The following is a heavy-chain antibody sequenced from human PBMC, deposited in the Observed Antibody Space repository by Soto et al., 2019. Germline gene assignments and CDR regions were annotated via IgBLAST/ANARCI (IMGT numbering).Heavy chain of an antibody. CDR3: AGGKLDPLPFDY. D-gene: IGHD3-10*01. CDR2: IYYSGST. Sequence: SETLSLTCTVSGGSISSYYWSWIRQPPGKGLEWIGYIYYSGSTNYNPSLKSRVTISVDTSKNQFSLKLSSVTAADTAVYYCAGGKLDPLPFDYWGQGALVTVSS. V-gene: IGHV4-59*01. J-gene: IGHJ4*02. CDR1: GGSISSYY.